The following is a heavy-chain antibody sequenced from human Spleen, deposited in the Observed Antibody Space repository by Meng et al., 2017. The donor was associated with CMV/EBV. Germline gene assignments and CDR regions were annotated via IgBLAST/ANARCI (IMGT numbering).Heavy chain of an antibody. Sequence: YGGSFSGYYWSWIRQPPGKGLEWIGEINHSGSTNYNPSLKSRVTISVDTSKNQFSLKLSSVTAADTAVYYCARVPLSLQSDQDYFDYWGQGTLVTVSS. CDR2: INHSGST. CDR3: ARVPLSLQSDQDYFDY. CDR1: GGSFSGYY. J-gene: IGHJ4*02. V-gene: IGHV4-34*01. D-gene: IGHD4-11*01.